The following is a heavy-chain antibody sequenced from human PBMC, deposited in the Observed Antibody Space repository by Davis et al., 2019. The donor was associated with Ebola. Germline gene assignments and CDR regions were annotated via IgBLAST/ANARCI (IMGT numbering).Heavy chain of an antibody. V-gene: IGHV4-39*01. CDR3: ARHEAMGNYYYYYGMDV. Sequence: PSETLSLTCTVSGGSISSSSYYWGWIRQPPGKGLEWIGSIYYSGSTYYNPSLKSRVTISVDTSKNQFSLKLSSVTAADTAVYYCARHEAMGNYYYYYGMDVWGQGTTVTVSS. CDR2: IYYSGST. CDR1: GGSISSSSYY. J-gene: IGHJ6*02. D-gene: IGHD5-18*01.